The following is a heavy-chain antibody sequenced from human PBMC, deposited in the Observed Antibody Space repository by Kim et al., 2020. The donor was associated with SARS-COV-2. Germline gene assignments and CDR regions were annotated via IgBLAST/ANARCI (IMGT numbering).Heavy chain of an antibody. CDR2: INHSGST. J-gene: IGHJ4*02. V-gene: IGHV4-34*01. CDR1: RGSFSGYY. Sequence: SETLSLTCAVYRGSFSGYYWSWIRQPPGKGLEWIGEINHSGSTNYNPSLKSRVTISVDTSKNQFSLKLSSVTAADTAVYYCARGVRGHGWVTRLLDYWGQGTLVTVSS. CDR3: ARGVRGHGWVTRLLDY. D-gene: IGHD6-19*01.